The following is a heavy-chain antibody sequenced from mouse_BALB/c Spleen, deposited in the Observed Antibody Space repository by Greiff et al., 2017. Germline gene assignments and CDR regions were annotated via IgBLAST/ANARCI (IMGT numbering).Heavy chain of an antibody. J-gene: IGHJ2*01. V-gene: IGHV5-9-4*01. CDR3: ARDRTGYFDY. Sequence: EVHLVESGGGLVKPGGSLKLSCAASGFTFSSYAMSWVRQSPGKRLEWVAEISSGGSYTYSPDTVTGRFTISRDNAKNTLYLEMSSLRSEDTAMYYCARDRTGYFDYWGQGTTLTVSS. CDR1: GFTFSSYA. CDR2: ISSGGSYT. D-gene: IGHD4-1*01.